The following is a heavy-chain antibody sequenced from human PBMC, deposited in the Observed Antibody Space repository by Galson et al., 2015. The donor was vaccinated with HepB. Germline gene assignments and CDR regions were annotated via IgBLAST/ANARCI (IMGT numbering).Heavy chain of an antibody. CDR3: AKTGQFDY. J-gene: IGHJ4*02. V-gene: IGHV3-23*01. D-gene: IGHD1-14*01. CDR1: GFTFSSYA. CDR2: ISISGGST. Sequence: SLRLSCAASGFTFSSYAMSWVRQAPGKGLEWVSTISISGGSTYYAGSVTGRFTISRENSKNTLYLQINSLRAEDTAVYYFAKTGQFDYWGQGTLVTVSS.